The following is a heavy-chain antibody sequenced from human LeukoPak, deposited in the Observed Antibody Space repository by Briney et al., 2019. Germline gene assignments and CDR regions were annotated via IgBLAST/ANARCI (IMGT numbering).Heavy chain of an antibody. D-gene: IGHD3-10*01. J-gene: IGHJ4*02. Sequence: GGSLRLSCAASGFTFSSYAMHWVRQAPGKGLEWVAVISYDGSNKYYADSVKGRFTISRDNSRNTLYLQMNSLRAEDTAVYYCARAIKLLWFGELLSPFDYWGQGTLVTVSS. CDR2: ISYDGSNK. V-gene: IGHV3-30-3*01. CDR1: GFTFSSYA. CDR3: ARAIKLLWFGELLSPFDY.